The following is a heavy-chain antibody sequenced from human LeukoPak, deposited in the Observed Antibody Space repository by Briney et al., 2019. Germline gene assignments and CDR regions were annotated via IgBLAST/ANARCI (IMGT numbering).Heavy chain of an antibody. Sequence: SQTLSLTCTVSGGSISSGSYYWSWIRQPAGKGLEWIGRIYTSGSTNYNPSLKSRVTISVDTSKNQFSLKLSSVTAADTAVYYCASSGGAAAPRPYYFDYWGQGTLVTVSS. CDR3: ASSGGAAAPRPYYFDY. J-gene: IGHJ4*02. V-gene: IGHV4-61*02. D-gene: IGHD6-13*01. CDR2: IYTSGST. CDR1: GGSISSGSYY.